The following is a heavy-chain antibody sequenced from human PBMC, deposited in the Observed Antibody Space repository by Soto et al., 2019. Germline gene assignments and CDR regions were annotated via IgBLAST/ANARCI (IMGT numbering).Heavy chain of an antibody. J-gene: IGHJ4*02. CDR1: GFKFDDYM. CDR2: ISWDGDFL. CDR3: AKEGNGGSSLDH. Sequence: EVLLVESGGGVVQPGGSLRLSCEASGFKFDDYMMHWVRQAPGKGLEWISRISWDGDFLDYADSLKGRFTVSRDNSKNSLYLHMNSLKTEDTAFYYCAKEGNGGSSLDHWGQGTLVTVSS. D-gene: IGHD1-26*01. V-gene: IGHV3-43*01.